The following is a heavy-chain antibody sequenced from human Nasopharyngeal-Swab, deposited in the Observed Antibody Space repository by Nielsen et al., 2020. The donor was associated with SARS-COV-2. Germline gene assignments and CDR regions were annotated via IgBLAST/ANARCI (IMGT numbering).Heavy chain of an antibody. D-gene: IGHD3-3*01. CDR1: GGSFSGYY. Sequence: SETLSLTCAVYGGSFSGYYWSWIRQPPGKGLEWIGEINHSGSTNYNPSLKSRVTISVDTSKNQFSLKLSSVTAADTAVCYCAREDYDFWSGYYIYWGQGTLVTVSS. J-gene: IGHJ4*02. CDR3: AREDYDFWSGYYIY. V-gene: IGHV4-34*01. CDR2: INHSGST.